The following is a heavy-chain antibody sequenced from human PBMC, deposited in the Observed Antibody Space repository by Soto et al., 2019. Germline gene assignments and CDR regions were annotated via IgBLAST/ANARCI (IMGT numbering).Heavy chain of an antibody. V-gene: IGHV3-23*01. Sequence: EVQLLESGGGLVQPGGSLRLSCAASGFTFSSYAMSWVRQAPGKGLEWVSAISGSGGSTYYADSVKGRFTISRDNSKNTLYLKRNSLRAEDTAVYYCAKDGGATYYDILTGYFDYWGKEPLFTVSS. D-gene: IGHD3-9*01. CDR3: AKDGGATYYDILTGYFDY. CDR1: GFTFSSYA. J-gene: IGHJ4*02. CDR2: ISGSGGST.